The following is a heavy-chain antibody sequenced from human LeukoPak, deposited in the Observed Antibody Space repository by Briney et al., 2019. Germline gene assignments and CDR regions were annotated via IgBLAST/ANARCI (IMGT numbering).Heavy chain of an antibody. CDR3: AKDPYDYVWGSYRSYFDY. CDR2: ISYDGSNK. Sequence: GGSLRLSCAASGFTFSSYGMHWVRQAPGKGLEWVAVISYDGSNKYYADSVKGRFTISRDNSKNTLYLQMNSLRAEDTAVYYCAKDPYDYVWGSYRSYFDYWGQGTLVTVSS. V-gene: IGHV3-30*18. J-gene: IGHJ4*02. CDR1: GFTFSSYG. D-gene: IGHD3-16*02.